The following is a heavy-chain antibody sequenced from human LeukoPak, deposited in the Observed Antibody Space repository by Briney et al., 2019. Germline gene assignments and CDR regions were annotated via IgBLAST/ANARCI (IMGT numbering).Heavy chain of an antibody. CDR2: IIPIFGTA. D-gene: IGHD6-19*01. Sequence: ASVKVSCKASGGTFSSYAISRVRQAPGQGLEWMGGIIPIFGTANYAQKFQGRVTITADKSTSTAYMELSSLGSEDTAVYYCASGWYVLGYFDYWGQGTLVTVSS. J-gene: IGHJ4*02. CDR1: GGTFSSYA. V-gene: IGHV1-69*06. CDR3: ASGWYVLGYFDY.